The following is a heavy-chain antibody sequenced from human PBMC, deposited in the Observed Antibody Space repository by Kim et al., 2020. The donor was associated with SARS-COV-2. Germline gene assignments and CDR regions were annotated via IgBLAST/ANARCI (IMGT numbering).Heavy chain of an antibody. Sequence: GGSLRLSCAASGFTFSSYGMHWVRQAPGKGLEWVAVIWYDGSNKYYADSVKGRFTISRDNSKNTLYLQMNSLRAEDTAVYYCARDRGTEKGGRGVTVLLDYWGQGTLVTVSS. CDR3: ARDRGTEKGGRGVTVLLDY. CDR2: IWYDGSNK. D-gene: IGHD3-10*01. V-gene: IGHV3-33*01. J-gene: IGHJ4*02. CDR1: GFTFSSYG.